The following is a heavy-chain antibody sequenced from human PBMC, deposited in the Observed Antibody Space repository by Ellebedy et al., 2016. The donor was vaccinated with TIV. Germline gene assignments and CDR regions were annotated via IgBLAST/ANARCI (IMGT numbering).Heavy chain of an antibody. CDR2: ISISGTTD. D-gene: IGHD3-10*01. CDR3: ARDLYYWSGKIASS. Sequence: PGGSLRLSCAASGFTFTDYYMSWIRQSPGKGLEWVSYISISGTTDYYADFVKGRFTVSRDKAKNSLYLQMNSLRADDTAIYYCARDLYYWSGKIASSWGQGTLVTVSS. J-gene: IGHJ1*01. CDR1: GFTFTDYY. V-gene: IGHV3-11*01.